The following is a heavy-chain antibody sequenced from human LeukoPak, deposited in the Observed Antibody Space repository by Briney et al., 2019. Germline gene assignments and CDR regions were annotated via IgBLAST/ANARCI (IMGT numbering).Heavy chain of an antibody. V-gene: IGHV4-39*01. CDR3: ARPAALELPGGLYFDY. CDR1: GGSISSSSYY. J-gene: IGHJ4*02. CDR2: IHYSGST. Sequence: SETLSLTCTVSGGSISSSSYYWGWVRQPPGKGLEWIGSIHYSGSTYYNPSLKSRVTISVDTSKNQFSLKLSSVTAADTAVYYCARPAALELPGGLYFDYWGQGTLVTVSS. D-gene: IGHD1-7*01.